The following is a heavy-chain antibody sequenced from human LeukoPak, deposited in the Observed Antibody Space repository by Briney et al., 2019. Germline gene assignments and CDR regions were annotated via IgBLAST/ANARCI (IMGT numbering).Heavy chain of an antibody. CDR1: GFTFSTYS. D-gene: IGHD4-17*01. V-gene: IGHV3-21*01. J-gene: IGHJ4*02. CDR2: ISSSSIYI. CDR3: AAGQGYGDYALNY. Sequence: GGSLRLSCAASGFTFSTYSMNWVRQAPGKGLEWVSSISSSSIYIYHADSVKGRFTISRDNAKKSLYLQMNSLRAEDTAVYYCAAGQGYGDYALNYWGQGTLVTVSS.